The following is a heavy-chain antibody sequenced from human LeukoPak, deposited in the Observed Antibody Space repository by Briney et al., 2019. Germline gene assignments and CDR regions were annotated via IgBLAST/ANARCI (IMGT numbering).Heavy chain of an antibody. CDR3: AKGTVYYFDY. V-gene: IGHV3-23*01. CDR1: GFTFSSYA. J-gene: IGHJ4*02. Sequence: GGSLRLSCAASGFTFSSYAMSWVRQAPGKGLEWVSGIRGSGDNTYYADSVKGRFTTSRDNSKNTLYLQMNSLRDEDTAVYYCAKGTVYYFDYWGQGTLVTVSS. CDR2: IRGSGDNT.